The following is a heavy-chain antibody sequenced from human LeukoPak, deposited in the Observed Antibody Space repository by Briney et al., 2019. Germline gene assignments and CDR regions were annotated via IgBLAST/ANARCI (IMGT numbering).Heavy chain of an antibody. CDR1: GGFIASGTYY. CDR3: ARDYGEVTSASPRNAFDI. CDR2: IYTSTST. Sequence: SETLSLTCTVSGGFIASGTYYWRWIRQPAGKGLEWIGRIYTSTSTDYNPSLKSRVTISIDTSRSQFSLKLSSVTAADTAVYYCARDYGEVTSASPRNAFDIWGQGTMVTVSS. V-gene: IGHV4-61*02. J-gene: IGHJ3*02. D-gene: IGHD3-16*02.